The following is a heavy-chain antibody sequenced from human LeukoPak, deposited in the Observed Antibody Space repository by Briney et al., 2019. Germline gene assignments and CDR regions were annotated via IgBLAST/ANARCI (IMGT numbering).Heavy chain of an antibody. CDR1: GITFNTYA. V-gene: IGHV3-23*01. Sequence: PGGSLRLSCAASGITFNTYAVTWVRQAPGKGLEWVSSISGSGDIKYYADSVKGRFAISRDNSKNTLYLQMNSLRADDTALYYCAKDMYTWNVGRYFDFWGQGTMVTVSS. D-gene: IGHD1-1*01. CDR2: ISGSGDIK. J-gene: IGHJ4*02. CDR3: AKDMYTWNVGRYFDF.